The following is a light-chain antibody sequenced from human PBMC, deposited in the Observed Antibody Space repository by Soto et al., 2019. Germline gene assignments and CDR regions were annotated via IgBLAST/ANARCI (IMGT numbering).Light chain of an antibody. V-gene: IGLV3-21*04. Sequence: SYELTQPPSVSVAPGKTARITCGGNNIGSKSVHWYQQKPGQAPVLVIYYDSDRPSGIPERFSGSNSGNTATLTIRRVEAGDEADYYCQVWDSSSDLVVFGGGTKVTVL. CDR2: YDS. CDR1: NIGSKS. CDR3: QVWDSSSDLVV. J-gene: IGLJ2*01.